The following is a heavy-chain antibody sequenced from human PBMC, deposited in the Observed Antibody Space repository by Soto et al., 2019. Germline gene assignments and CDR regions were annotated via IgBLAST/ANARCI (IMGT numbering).Heavy chain of an antibody. CDR2: TYYRSKWYN. Sequence: SQTLSLTCAISGDSVSSNSAAWNWIRQSPSRGLEWLGKTYYRSKWYNDYAVSVKSRITINPDTSKNQFSLQLNSVTPEATAVYYCTRDRPYSYRSYYYYGMDVWGQGTTVTVSS. D-gene: IGHD5-18*01. J-gene: IGHJ6*02. V-gene: IGHV6-1*01. CDR3: TRDRPYSYRSYYYYGMDV. CDR1: GDSVSSNSAA.